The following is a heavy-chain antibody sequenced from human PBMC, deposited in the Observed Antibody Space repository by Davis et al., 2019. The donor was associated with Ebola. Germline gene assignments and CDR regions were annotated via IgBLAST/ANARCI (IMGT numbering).Heavy chain of an antibody. CDR3: AGGGDFGENDL. V-gene: IGHV3-53*01. CDR1: GFSVSDYY. D-gene: IGHD2-21*02. J-gene: IGHJ4*02. Sequence: PGGSLRLSCAASGFSVSDYYMSWVRLAPGKGLECVALIHSADITYYADSVKGRFTISRDTFKNAVYLQMSGLTVEDTAVYYCAGGGDFGENDLWGQGALVTVSS. CDR2: IHSADIT.